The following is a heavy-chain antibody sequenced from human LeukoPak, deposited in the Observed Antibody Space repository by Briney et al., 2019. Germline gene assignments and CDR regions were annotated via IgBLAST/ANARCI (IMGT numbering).Heavy chain of an antibody. CDR1: GFTFSSYG. Sequence: GGSLRLSCAASGFTFSSYGMHWVRQAPGKGLEWVSGINWNGGSTGYADSVKGRFTISRDNAKNSLYLQMNSLRAEDTALYHCARLLVGSCYDPWGQGTLVTVSS. J-gene: IGHJ5*02. CDR2: INWNGGST. V-gene: IGHV3-20*01. D-gene: IGHD2-2*01. CDR3: ARLLVGSCYDP.